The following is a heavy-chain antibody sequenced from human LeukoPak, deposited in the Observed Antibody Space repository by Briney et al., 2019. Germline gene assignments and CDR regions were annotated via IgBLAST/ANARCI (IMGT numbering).Heavy chain of an antibody. J-gene: IGHJ4*02. CDR1: AYTFSDYY. D-gene: IGHD3-10*01. Sequence: ASVKVSCKVSAYTFSDYYMHWVQQAPGKGLEGVGLVDPENGETIYSQNFQGRVTITADTSTDTVYMELNSLKSEDTALYYCARNGGGYTYGSQDPHIYYWGQGSLVTVSS. V-gene: IGHV1-69-2*01. CDR2: VDPENGET. CDR3: ARNGGGYTYGSQDPHIYY.